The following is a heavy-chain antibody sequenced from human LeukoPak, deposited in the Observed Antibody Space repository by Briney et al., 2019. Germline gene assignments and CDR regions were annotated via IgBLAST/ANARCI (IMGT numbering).Heavy chain of an antibody. Sequence: GGSVRLSCAASGFTFSSYDMHWARQVTGKGLEWVSGIGTVGDTYYPGSVKGRFTISRENAKNSLYLQMNSLRAGDTAVYYCAKDRSYDYVWGTLKYLDYWGQGTLVTVSS. CDR1: GFTFSSYD. CDR3: AKDRSYDYVWGTLKYLDY. CDR2: IGTVGDT. D-gene: IGHD3-16*01. V-gene: IGHV3-13*01. J-gene: IGHJ4*02.